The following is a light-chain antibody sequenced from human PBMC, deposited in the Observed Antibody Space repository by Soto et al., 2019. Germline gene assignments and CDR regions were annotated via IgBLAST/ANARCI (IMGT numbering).Light chain of an antibody. V-gene: IGKV3-20*01. CDR2: GAS. CDR3: QQYGSTPLT. CDR1: QSVSSRN. J-gene: IGKJ4*01. Sequence: EVVLTPSPGTVSLSPGERATLSCRASQSVSSRNLAWYQQKPGQAPRLLIYGASSRATGIPDRFSGSGSGTDFILTISRLEPEDFAVYYCQQYGSTPLTFGGGTKVEI.